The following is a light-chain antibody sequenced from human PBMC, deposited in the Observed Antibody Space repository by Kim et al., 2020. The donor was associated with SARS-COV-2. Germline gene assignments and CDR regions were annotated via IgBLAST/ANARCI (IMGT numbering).Light chain of an antibody. Sequence: NFMLTQPHSVSGSPGKTVTISCTRSSGNIATNYVQWFQQRPGSAPTSVIYEDHQRPSGVPDRFSGSIDSSSNSASLTISGLKTEDEGDYYCQSYAGGREVFGGGTQLTVL. CDR1: SGNIATNY. J-gene: IGLJ3*02. V-gene: IGLV6-57*04. CDR2: EDH. CDR3: QSYAGGREV.